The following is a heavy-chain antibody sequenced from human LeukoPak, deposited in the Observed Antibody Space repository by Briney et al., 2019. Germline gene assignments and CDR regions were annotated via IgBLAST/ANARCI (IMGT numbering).Heavy chain of an antibody. D-gene: IGHD6-6*01. V-gene: IGHV3-21*01. J-gene: IGHJ4*02. CDR3: ARDFTGLIAARPLGY. Sequence: GGSLRLSCAASGFTFSSYSMNWVRQAPGKGLEWVSSISSSSSYIYYADSVKGRFTISRDNAKNSLYLQMNSLRAEDTAVYYCARDFTGLIAARPLGYWGQGTLVTVSS. CDR2: ISSSSSYI. CDR1: GFTFSSYS.